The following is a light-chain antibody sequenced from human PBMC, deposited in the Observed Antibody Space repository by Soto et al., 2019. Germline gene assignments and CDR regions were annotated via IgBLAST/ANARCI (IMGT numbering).Light chain of an antibody. V-gene: IGKV3-11*01. CDR3: QQRSNWPYLT. J-gene: IGKJ4*01. CDR1: QSVSGY. Sequence: EIVLTQSPDTLSLSPGERATLSCRASQSVSGYLGWYQQKPGQAPRLLIYDASNRAYGVPARFRGSGSGTNFTLTIASLEPEDFAVYYCQQRSNWPYLTFGGGTRVEI. CDR2: DAS.